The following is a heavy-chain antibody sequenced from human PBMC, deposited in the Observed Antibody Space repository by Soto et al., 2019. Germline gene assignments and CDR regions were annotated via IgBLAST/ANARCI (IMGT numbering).Heavy chain of an antibody. Sequence: SETLSLTCAVSGGSISSGGYSWSWIRQPPGKGLEWIGHIYHSGSTYYNPSLKSRATISVDRSKNQFSLKLSSVTAADTAVYYCARAYCGGDCYSGYFDYWGQGTLVTVSS. J-gene: IGHJ4*02. CDR1: GGSISSGGYS. V-gene: IGHV4-30-2*01. CDR2: IYHSGST. D-gene: IGHD2-21*02. CDR3: ARAYCGGDCYSGYFDY.